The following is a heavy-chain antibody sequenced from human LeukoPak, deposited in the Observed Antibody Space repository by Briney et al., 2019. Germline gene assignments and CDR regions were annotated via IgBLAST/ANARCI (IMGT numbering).Heavy chain of an antibody. J-gene: IGHJ4*02. V-gene: IGHV1-46*01. CDR3: ARGSGYYGPLGFSDY. CDR1: GYTFTSYY. CDR2: INPSSGST. Sequence: ASVKVSCKASGYTFTSYYMHWVRQAPGQGLEWMGVINPSSGSTSYAQKFQGRVTMTRDTSASTFYMEVSSLRSEDTAVYYCARGSGYYGPLGFSDYWGQGALVTVSS. D-gene: IGHD3-10*01.